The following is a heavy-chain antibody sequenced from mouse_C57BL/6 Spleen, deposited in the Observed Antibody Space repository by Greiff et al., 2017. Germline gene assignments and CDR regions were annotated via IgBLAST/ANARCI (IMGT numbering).Heavy chain of an antibody. CDR3: ARAWYCEV. CDR1: GYSITSGYY. J-gene: IGHJ1*03. V-gene: IGHV3-6*01. Sequence: EVQLVESGPGLVKPSQSLSLTCSVTGYSITSGYYWNWIRQFPGNKLEWIGYISYDGSNNYNPSLKNRISITRDTSKNQIFLKLNSVTTEDTATYYCARAWYCEVWGTGTTVTVSS. CDR2: ISYDGSN.